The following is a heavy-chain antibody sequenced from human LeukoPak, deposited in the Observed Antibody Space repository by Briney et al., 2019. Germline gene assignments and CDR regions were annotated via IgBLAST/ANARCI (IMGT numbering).Heavy chain of an antibody. V-gene: IGHV3-30*02. J-gene: IGHJ6*03. Sequence: GGSLRLSCAASGFTFSSYGMHWVRQAPGKGLEWVTFIRYDGSNKYYADSVKGRFTISRDNSKNTLYLQMNSLRAEDTAVYYCARGIAVAGKVNYYYYYMDVWGKGTTVTISS. CDR3: ARGIAVAGKVNYYYYYMDV. D-gene: IGHD6-19*01. CDR1: GFTFSSYG. CDR2: IRYDGSNK.